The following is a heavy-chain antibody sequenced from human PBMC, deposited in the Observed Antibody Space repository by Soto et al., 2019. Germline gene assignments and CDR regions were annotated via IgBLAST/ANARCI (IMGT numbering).Heavy chain of an antibody. CDR2: IWYDGSNK. CDR3: ARAGAYYYDSSGSPYY. V-gene: IGHV3-33*01. Sequence: PGGSLRLSCAASGFTFSSYGMHWVRQAPGKGLEWVAVIWYDGSNKYYADSVKGRFTISRDNSKNTLYLQMNSLRAEDTAVYYCARAGAYYYDSSGSPYYWGQGTLVTVSS. CDR1: GFTFSSYG. D-gene: IGHD3-22*01. J-gene: IGHJ4*02.